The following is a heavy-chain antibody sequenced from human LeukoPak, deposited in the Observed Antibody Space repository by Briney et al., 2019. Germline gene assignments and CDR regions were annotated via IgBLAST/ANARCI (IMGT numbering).Heavy chain of an antibody. CDR1: GGSISSYY. Sequence: SSETLSLTCTVSGGSISSYYWSWIRQPPGKGLEWIGYIYYSGSTNYNPSLKSRVTISVDTSKNQFSLKLSSVTAADTAVYYCARAEAPAYCGGDCYSSGFGFDYWGQGTLVTVSS. CDR3: ARAEAPAYCGGDCYSSGFGFDY. D-gene: IGHD2-21*02. J-gene: IGHJ4*02. CDR2: IYYSGST. V-gene: IGHV4-59*01.